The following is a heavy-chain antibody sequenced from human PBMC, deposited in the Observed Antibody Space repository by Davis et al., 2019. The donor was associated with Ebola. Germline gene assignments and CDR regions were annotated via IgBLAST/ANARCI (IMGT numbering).Heavy chain of an antibody. CDR2: IYYSGST. J-gene: IGHJ1*01. D-gene: IGHD3-22*01. V-gene: IGHV4-59*08. CDR1: GGSFSGYY. CDR3: ASYYYDSSGYYLLDTAEYFQH. Sequence: SETLSLTCAVYGGSFSGYYWSWIRQPPGKGLEWIGYIYYSGSTNYNPSLKSRVTISVDTSKNQFSLKLSSVTAADTAVYYCASYYYDSSGYYLLDTAEYFQHWGQGTLVTVSS.